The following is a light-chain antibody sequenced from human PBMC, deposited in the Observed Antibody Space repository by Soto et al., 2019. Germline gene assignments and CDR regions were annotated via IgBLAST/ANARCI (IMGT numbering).Light chain of an antibody. CDR1: GGSIASNY. J-gene: IGLJ2*01. CDR2: DDY. V-gene: IGLV6-57*02. Sequence: NFMLTQPHSVSESPGKTVTISCTGSGGSIASNYVQWYQQRPGSVPTTVIYDDYQRSSGVPDRFSASIDSSSNSASLTISGLKTEDEADSYCQSYDSTIRAVVFGGGTKLTVL. CDR3: QSYDSTIRAVV.